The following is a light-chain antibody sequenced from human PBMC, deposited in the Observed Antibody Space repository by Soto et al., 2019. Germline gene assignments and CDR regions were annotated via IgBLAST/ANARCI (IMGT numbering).Light chain of an antibody. J-gene: IGKJ4*01. CDR1: QSLLHSNGYNY. CDR2: LGS. CDR3: MQTLQTPLT. V-gene: IGKV2-28*01. Sequence: DIVITQSPLSLPVTPGEPASISCRCSQSLLHSNGYNYLDWYLQKPGQSPQLLIYLGSNRASGVPDRFSVSGSGTDFTLSISSVEAEDVGVYYCMQTLQTPLTLGGGTKVDIK.